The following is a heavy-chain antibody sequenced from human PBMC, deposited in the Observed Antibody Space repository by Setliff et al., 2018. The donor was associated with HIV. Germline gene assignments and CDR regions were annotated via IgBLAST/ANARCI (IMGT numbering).Heavy chain of an antibody. V-gene: IGHV1-69*05. D-gene: IGHD2-15*01. J-gene: IGHJ4*02. CDR2: IIPIFGTA. CDR1: GGTFSSYA. Sequence: SVKVSCKASGGTFSSYAISWVRQAPGQGLEWMGGIIPIFGTANYAQKFQGRVTITTDESTSTAYMELSSLRSEDTAVYSCARERRYCSGGSCSKFFDYWGQGTQVTVSS. CDR3: ARERRYCSGGSCSKFFDY.